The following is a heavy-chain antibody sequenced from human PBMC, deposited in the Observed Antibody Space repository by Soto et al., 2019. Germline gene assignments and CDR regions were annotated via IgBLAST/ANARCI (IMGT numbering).Heavy chain of an antibody. CDR3: AGMPYTSGLRFDP. V-gene: IGHV4-30-2*01. D-gene: IGHD6-19*01. CDR1: GDSYSISTYS. J-gene: IGHJ5*02. CDR2: IYQSGVT. Sequence: SETLSLTCNMSGDSYSISTYSWSWIRQPPGKALQWIGFIYQSGVTSYNPSLASRVSISLDRSNNQCSLKLKSVTAVDTAVYFCAGMPYTSGLRFDPWGPGTLVTSPQ.